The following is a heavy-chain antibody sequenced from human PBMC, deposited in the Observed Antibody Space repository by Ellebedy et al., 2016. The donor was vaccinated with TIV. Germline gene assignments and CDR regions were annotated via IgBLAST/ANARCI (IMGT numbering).Heavy chain of an antibody. D-gene: IGHD1-26*01. CDR2: ISGSGGST. V-gene: IGHV3-23*01. J-gene: IGHJ6*02. CDR1: GFTFSSYA. Sequence: GESLKISXAASGFTFSSYAMSWVRQAPGKGLEWVSAISGSGGSTYYADSVKGRFTISRDNSKNTLYLQMNSLRAEDTAVYYCANLAGGSYYYYGMDVWGQGTTVTVSS. CDR3: ANLAGGSYYYYGMDV.